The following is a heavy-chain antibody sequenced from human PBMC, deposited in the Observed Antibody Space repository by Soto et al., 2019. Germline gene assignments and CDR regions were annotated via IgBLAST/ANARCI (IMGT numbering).Heavy chain of an antibody. J-gene: IGHJ4*02. Sequence: QVQLQQWGAGLLKPAETLSLTCAVYGGSFSGYYWTWIRQPPGEGLEWIGEVNHIGFTTYNPSLKSRLTMSVDTSRSQFSLKLSSVTAAVTAVYYGARFPFDRSSGTNPRHFDNWGQGTLVTVSS. D-gene: IGHD6-13*01. CDR2: VNHIGFT. V-gene: IGHV4-34*01. CDR3: ARFPFDRSSGTNPRHFDN. CDR1: GGSFSGYY.